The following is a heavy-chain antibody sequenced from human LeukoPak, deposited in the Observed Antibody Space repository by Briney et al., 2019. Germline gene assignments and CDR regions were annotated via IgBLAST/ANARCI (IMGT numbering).Heavy chain of an antibody. Sequence: SETLSLTCTVSGGSISSNNYYWNWIRQPAGKGLEWIGRIYTSGSTSGSTNYNPSLKSRVTISVDTSKNQFSLKLSSVTAADTAVYYCAREDPDVGFDPWGQGTLVTVSS. V-gene: IGHV4-61*02. CDR2: IYTSGSTSGST. CDR3: AREDPDVGFDP. CDR1: GGSISSNNYY. J-gene: IGHJ5*02.